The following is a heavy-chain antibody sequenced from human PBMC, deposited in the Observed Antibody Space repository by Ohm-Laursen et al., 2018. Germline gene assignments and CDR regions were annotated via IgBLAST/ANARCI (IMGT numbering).Heavy chain of an antibody. CDR1: GFTFSSYS. CDR2: ISSSGSYI. V-gene: IGHV3-21*01. D-gene: IGHD4-23*01. CDR3: AKDRAEVTPFYFYGVDV. J-gene: IGHJ6*02. Sequence: SLRLSCTASGFTFSSYSMNWVRQAPGKGLEWVSSISSSGSYIYYADSVRGRLTVSRDNSKNTLYLQMNSLRAEDKAVYYCAKDRAEVTPFYFYGVDVWGQGTTVTVSS.